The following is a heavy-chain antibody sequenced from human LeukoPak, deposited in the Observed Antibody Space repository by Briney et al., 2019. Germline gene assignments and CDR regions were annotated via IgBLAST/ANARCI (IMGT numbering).Heavy chain of an antibody. CDR1: GTSITSYH. Sequence: SETLSLACTVSGTSITSYHWSWIRRPPGKGLEWIGSYSGSTNYNPSLKSRVTISVDTSKNQFSLKLSSVTAADTAVYYCARHEAWFDPWGQGTLVTVSS. CDR2: YSGST. V-gene: IGHV4-59*08. J-gene: IGHJ5*02. CDR3: ARHEAWFDP.